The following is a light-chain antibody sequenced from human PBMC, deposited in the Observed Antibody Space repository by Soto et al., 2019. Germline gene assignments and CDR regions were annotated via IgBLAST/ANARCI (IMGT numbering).Light chain of an antibody. Sequence: DIVMTQSPDSLAVSLGERATINCKSSQTVLYTSNYLAWYQQKPGQPPKLLIYWASTRESGVPDRFSGSGSGPDFTLTISSLQAEDVAVYYCQQYYTTPVTFGQGTKVEIK. J-gene: IGKJ1*01. V-gene: IGKV4-1*01. CDR3: QQYYTTPVT. CDR1: QTVLYTSNY. CDR2: WAS.